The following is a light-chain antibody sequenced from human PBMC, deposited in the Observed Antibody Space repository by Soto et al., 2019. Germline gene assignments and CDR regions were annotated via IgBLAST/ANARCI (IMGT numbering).Light chain of an antibody. CDR1: QSVSSSY. CDR2: GAS. Sequence: EIVLTQSPGTLSLSPGERATLSCRASQSVSSSYLAWYQQKPGQAPRLLIYGASSRATGIPDRFSGSGSGTDITLTISRLEPEDFAVYYCQQYGSSPYTFGQGTKV. V-gene: IGKV3-20*01. J-gene: IGKJ2*01. CDR3: QQYGSSPYT.